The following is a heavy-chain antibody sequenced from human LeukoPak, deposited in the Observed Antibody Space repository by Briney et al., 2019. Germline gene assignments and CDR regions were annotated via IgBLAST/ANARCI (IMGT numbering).Heavy chain of an antibody. CDR1: GFTFSSYA. CDR3: ANARDYDSSGYHRY. D-gene: IGHD3-22*01. Sequence: GRSLRLSCSASGFTFSSYAMGWVRQAPGKGLEWVSVISGSGDTTKYADSVKGRFTISRDNSKNTLYVQMNSLRAEDTAVYYCANARDYDSSGYHRYWGQGTLVTVSS. CDR2: ISGSGDTT. V-gene: IGHV3-23*01. J-gene: IGHJ4*02.